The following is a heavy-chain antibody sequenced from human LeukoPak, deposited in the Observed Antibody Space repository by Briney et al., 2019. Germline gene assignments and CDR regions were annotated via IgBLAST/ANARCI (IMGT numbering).Heavy chain of an antibody. D-gene: IGHD6-19*01. J-gene: IGHJ4*02. Sequence: GGFLRLSCAASGFTFSKYWMLWVGQAPGKGLESVSRINTDGTVTTYADSVKGRFTVSRDNADNTMFLQMNSVRDEDTAVYYCATKQWLAPPPDSWGQGTPVTVSS. CDR3: ATKQWLAPPPDS. CDR2: INTDGTVT. CDR1: GFTFSKYW. V-gene: IGHV3-74*01.